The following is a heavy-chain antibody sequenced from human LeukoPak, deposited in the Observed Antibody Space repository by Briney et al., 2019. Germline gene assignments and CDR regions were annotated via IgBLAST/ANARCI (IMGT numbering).Heavy chain of an antibody. CDR3: ARAASTVVVPAAKNWFVP. V-gene: IGHV3-11*04. Sequence: GGSLRLSRAASGFTFSDYYMRWIRQAPGKGLEGVSYISSSGSTIYYADSVKGRFTISRDNAKHSLYLQMNSLRAEDTAVYYCARAASTVVVPAAKNWFVPWGQGTLVTVSS. J-gene: IGHJ5*02. CDR1: GFTFSDYY. CDR2: ISSSGSTI. D-gene: IGHD2-2*01.